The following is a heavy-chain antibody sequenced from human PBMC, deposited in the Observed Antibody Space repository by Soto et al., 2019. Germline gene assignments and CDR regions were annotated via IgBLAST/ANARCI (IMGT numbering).Heavy chain of an antibody. V-gene: IGHV3-43*01. J-gene: IGHJ5*02. CDR1: GFTFDDYT. Sequence: EVQLVESGGVVVQPGGSLRLSCAASGFTFDDYTMHWVRQAPGKGLEWVSLISWDGGSTYYADSVKGRFTISRDNSKNSLYLQMNSLRTEDTALYYCAKGAGYSSSWYGGGWFDPWGQGTLVTVSS. D-gene: IGHD6-13*01. CDR3: AKGAGYSSSWYGGGWFDP. CDR2: ISWDGGST.